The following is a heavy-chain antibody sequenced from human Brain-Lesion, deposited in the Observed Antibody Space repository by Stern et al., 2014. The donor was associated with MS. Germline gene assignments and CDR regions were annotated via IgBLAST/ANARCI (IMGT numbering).Heavy chain of an antibody. Sequence: QVQLVQSGAEVKTPGASVKVSCKTSGYIFTGYYIHWVRQAPGQGLEWMAWIKTNPGGPKYAQKFQGRVTMSRDTSISNYHRELSSLTSDDTAVYYCARDQRGITIFGVVTDYYYLGRDVWGQGTTVTVSS. CDR2: IKTNPGGP. CDR3: ARDQRGITIFGVVTDYYYLGRDV. J-gene: IGHJ6*02. D-gene: IGHD3-3*01. CDR1: GYIFTGYY. V-gene: IGHV1-2*02.